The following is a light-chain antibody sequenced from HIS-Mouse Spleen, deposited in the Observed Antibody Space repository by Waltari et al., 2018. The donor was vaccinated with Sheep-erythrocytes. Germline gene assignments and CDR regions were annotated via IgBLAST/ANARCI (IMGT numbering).Light chain of an antibody. CDR1: KLGDKY. CDR3: QAWDSSIVV. V-gene: IGLV3-1*01. Sequence: SSELTQTPSVSVSPGQTASITCSGHKLGDKYACWYQQKPGQSPVLVIYQDTKRPSGIPERFSGSDSGNTATLTISGTQAMDEADYYCQAWDSSIVVFGGGTKLTVL. CDR2: QDT. J-gene: IGLJ2*01.